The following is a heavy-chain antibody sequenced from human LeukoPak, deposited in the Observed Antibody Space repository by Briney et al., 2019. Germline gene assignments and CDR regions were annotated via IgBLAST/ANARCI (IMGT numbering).Heavy chain of an antibody. J-gene: IGHJ4*02. CDR3: ARGIGNSWSLDS. D-gene: IGHD6-13*01. CDR1: GFSVSNKY. Sequence: TGGSLRLSCAAPGFSVSNKYMSWVRQAPGRGLEWVSLIYSGGATYYADSVRGRFTLSRDNSKNTLDLQMSSLRAEDTAVYYCARGIGNSWSLDSRGQGTLVTVSS. V-gene: IGHV3-53*01. CDR2: IYSGGAT.